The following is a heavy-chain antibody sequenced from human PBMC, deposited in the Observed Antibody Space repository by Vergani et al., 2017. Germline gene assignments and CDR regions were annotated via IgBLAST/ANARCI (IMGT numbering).Heavy chain of an antibody. CDR3: AKAPTGMVYAXYDY. CDR1: GFTFSRYA. J-gene: IGHJ4*02. V-gene: IGHV3-23*01. CDR2: ISGRGGST. D-gene: IGHD2-8*01. Sequence: EVQLLESGGGLVQPGGSLRLSCAASGFTFSRYAMSWVRQGPGKGLEWVSAISGRGGSTYYADSVKGRFPISIDNSKNTLYLQMTSRRAEDTAVYYCAKAPTGMVYAXYDYWGQGTLVTVSS.